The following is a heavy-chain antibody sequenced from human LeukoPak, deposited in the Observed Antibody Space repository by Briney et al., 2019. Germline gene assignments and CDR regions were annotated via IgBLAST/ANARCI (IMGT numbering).Heavy chain of an antibody. Sequence: ASVKVSCKASGGTFSSYAISWVRQAPGQGLEWMGWINPNSGGTNYAQKFQGRVAMTRNTSITTAYMELSSLRSEDTAVYYCARESIAAAATTWGQGTLVTVSS. CDR3: ARESIAAAATT. CDR2: INPNSGGT. V-gene: IGHV1-8*02. D-gene: IGHD6-13*01. J-gene: IGHJ4*02. CDR1: GGTFSSYA.